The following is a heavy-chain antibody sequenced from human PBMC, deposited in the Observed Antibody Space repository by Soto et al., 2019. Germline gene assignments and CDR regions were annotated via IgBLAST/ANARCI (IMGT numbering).Heavy chain of an antibody. CDR3: ARIWLHFVVVRIASSWGVSDQ. V-gene: IGHV3-30-3*01. Sequence: QVQLVESGGGVVQPGRSLRLSCAASGFTFKSYAMNWVRQAPGKGLEWLSIISYDGSQKYYADSVKGRFSISRDNSKNTLYLQMNNLRAEDTAVYYCARIWLHFVVVRIASSWGVSDQWGQGTLVTVSS. D-gene: IGHD2-15*01. CDR2: ISYDGSQK. CDR1: GFTFKSYA. J-gene: IGHJ4*02.